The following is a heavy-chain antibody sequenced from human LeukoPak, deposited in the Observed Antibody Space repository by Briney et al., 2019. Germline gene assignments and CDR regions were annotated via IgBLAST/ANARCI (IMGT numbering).Heavy chain of an antibody. J-gene: IGHJ4*02. CDR2: IYYSGST. V-gene: IGHV4-61*01. CDR3: ARVPMVRGVGFHFDY. D-gene: IGHD3-10*01. CDR1: GYSISSGYY. Sequence: SETLSLTCTVSGYSISSGYYWSWIRQPPGKGLEWIGYIYYSGSTNYNPSLKSRVTISVDASKNQFSLKLSSVTAADTAVYYCARVPMVRGVGFHFDYWGQGTLVTVSS.